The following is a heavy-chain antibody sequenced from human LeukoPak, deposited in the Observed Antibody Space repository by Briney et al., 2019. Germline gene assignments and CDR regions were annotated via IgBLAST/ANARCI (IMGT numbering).Heavy chain of an antibody. Sequence: GASLRLSCAASGFTFSSYAMSWVRQAPGKGLECVSGISGSGGSTYYADSVKGRFTISRDNSKNTLYLQMNSLRAEDTAVYYCAKGIVGAAGVFDIWGQGTMVIVSS. V-gene: IGHV3-23*01. CDR2: ISGSGGST. J-gene: IGHJ3*02. D-gene: IGHD1-26*01. CDR1: GFTFSSYA. CDR3: AKGIVGAAGVFDI.